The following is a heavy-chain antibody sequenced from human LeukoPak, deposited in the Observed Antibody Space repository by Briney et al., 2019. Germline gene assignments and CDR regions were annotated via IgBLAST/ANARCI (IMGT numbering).Heavy chain of an antibody. J-gene: IGHJ3*02. Sequence: GASVKVSCKASGYTFTSYGITWVRQAPGQGLEWMGGIIPMFGTPNYAQKFQGRVTITADESTNTAYMELSSLTYEDTAMYYCARDGDTAMVSFYDIWGQGTKVTVSS. D-gene: IGHD5-18*01. CDR2: IIPMFGTP. CDR1: GYTFTSYG. V-gene: IGHV1-69*13. CDR3: ARDGDTAMVSFYDI.